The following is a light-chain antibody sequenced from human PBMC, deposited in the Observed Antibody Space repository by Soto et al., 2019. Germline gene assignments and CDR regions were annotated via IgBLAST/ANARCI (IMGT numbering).Light chain of an antibody. CDR1: SSDIGAYNY. CDR2: EVS. CDR3: SSFASTSTLL. J-gene: IGLJ2*01. Sequence: QSALTQPASVSGSPGQSITISCTGTSSDIGAYNYVSWYQQHPSEAPKLIIYEVSDRPSGVSNRFSGSKSGNTASLTISGLQAEDEADYYCSSFASTSTLLFGGGTKLTVL. V-gene: IGLV2-14*01.